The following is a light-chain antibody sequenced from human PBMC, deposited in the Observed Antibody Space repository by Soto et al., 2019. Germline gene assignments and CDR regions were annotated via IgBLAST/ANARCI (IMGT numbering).Light chain of an antibody. V-gene: IGLV2-14*01. CDR1: NSDVGGYNY. CDR2: VVS. J-gene: IGLJ1*01. CDR3: SSFTTSHTYI. Sequence: SVLTQPASVSGSPGQSITISCTGTNSDVGGYNYVSWYQQHPGKAPKLLIYVVSGRPSGVPDRFSGSKSGNAASLTISGLQAEDEADYYCSSFTTSHTYIFGTGTKVTVL.